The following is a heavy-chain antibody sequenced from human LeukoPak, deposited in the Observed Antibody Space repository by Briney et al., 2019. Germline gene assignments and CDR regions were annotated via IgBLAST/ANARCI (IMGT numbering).Heavy chain of an antibody. D-gene: IGHD1-26*01. CDR2: ISVSGGST. J-gene: IGHJ4*02. V-gene: IGHV3-23*01. Sequence: PGGSLRLSCAASRFTFSSYAMTWVRQAPGKGLEWVSSISVSGGSTAYADSGKGRFTISRDNSKNTLYLQMNSLRVEDTAVYYCAKGDTTWELPHDYWGQGTLVTVSS. CDR3: AKGDTTWELPHDY. CDR1: RFTFSSYA.